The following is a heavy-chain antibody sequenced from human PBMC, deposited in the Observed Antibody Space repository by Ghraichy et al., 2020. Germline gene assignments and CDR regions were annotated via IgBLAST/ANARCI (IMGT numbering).Heavy chain of an antibody. CDR2: IYSGGST. V-gene: IGHV3-66*02. J-gene: IGHJ4*02. CDR3: ARDPSSPGVYSSGYYSTDY. Sequence: GGSLRLSCAASGFTVSSNYMSWVRQAPGKGLEWVSVIYSGGSTYYADSVKGRFTISRDNSKNTLYLQMNSLRAEDTAVYYCARDPSSPGVYSSGYYSTDYWGQGTLVTVSS. D-gene: IGHD3-22*01. CDR1: GFTVSSNY.